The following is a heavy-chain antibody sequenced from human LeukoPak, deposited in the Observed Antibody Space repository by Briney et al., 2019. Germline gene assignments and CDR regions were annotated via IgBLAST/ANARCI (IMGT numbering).Heavy chain of an antibody. V-gene: IGHV3-23*01. CDR2: IRGNGATT. Sequence: GGSLRLSCAASGITFSNYAMTWVRQAPGKGLEWVAAIRGNGATTDYADSVKGRFTISRDNSKNTLYLQMNSLRAEDTAVYYCAKDLSRRRTAFDYWGQGTLVTVSS. CDR1: GITFSNYA. CDR3: AKDLSRRRTAFDY. D-gene: IGHD2-21*02. J-gene: IGHJ4*02.